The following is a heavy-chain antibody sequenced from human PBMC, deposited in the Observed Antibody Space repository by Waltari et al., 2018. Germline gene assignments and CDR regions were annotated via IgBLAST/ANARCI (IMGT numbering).Heavy chain of an antibody. J-gene: IGHJ6*02. V-gene: IGHV3-30*18. CDR2: ISYDGSNK. CDR3: AKALVDSSGYYYYGMDV. Sequence: QVQLVESGGGVVQPGRSLRLSCAASGFTFSSYGMHWVRQAPGQGLEWVAVISYDGSNKYYADSVKGRFTISRDNSKNTLYLQMNSLRAEDTAVYYCAKALVDSSGYYYYGMDVWGQGTTVTVSS. CDR1: GFTFSSYG. D-gene: IGHD3-22*01.